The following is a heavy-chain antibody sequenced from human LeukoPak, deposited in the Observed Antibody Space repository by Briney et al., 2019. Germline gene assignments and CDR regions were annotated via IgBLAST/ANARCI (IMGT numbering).Heavy chain of an antibody. CDR3: AREGLGELTLDC. V-gene: IGHV1-18*04. J-gene: IGHJ4*02. D-gene: IGHD3-16*01. Sequence: ASVKVSCKASGYTFTGFYIYWVRQAPGQGLEWMGWISTDNGDTNYAQKLQGRVTMTTDTSTSTAYMELRSLRSDDTAVYYCAREGLGELTLDCWGQGTLVTVSS. CDR2: ISTDNGDT. CDR1: GYTFTGFY.